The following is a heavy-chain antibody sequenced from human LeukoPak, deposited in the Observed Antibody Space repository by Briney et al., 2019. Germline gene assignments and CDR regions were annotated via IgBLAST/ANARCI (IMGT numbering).Heavy chain of an antibody. V-gene: IGHV3-23*01. CDR1: GFTFSSYS. D-gene: IGHD2-15*01. J-gene: IGHJ2*01. CDR3: ARGATRATRHFDL. Sequence: GGPLRLSCVASGFTFSSYSLTWVRQTPEKGLAWVSIIGGPGAPTFYADSVEGRFTISRDNSKNTVYLQMNSLRAEDTALYFCARGATRATRHFDLWGRGTLVTVSS. CDR2: IGGPGAPT.